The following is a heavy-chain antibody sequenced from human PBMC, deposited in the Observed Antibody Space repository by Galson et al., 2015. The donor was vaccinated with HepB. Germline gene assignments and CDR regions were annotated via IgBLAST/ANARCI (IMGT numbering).Heavy chain of an antibody. CDR3: ARDRGYCSSTSCYAGNDAFDI. CDR2: IIPIFGTA. Sequence: SVKVSCKASGGTFSSYAISWVRQAPGQGLEWMGGIIPIFGTANYAQKFQGRVTITADESTSTAYMELSSLRSEDTAVYYCARDRGYCSSTSCYAGNDAFDIWGQGTMVTVSS. D-gene: IGHD2-2*01. J-gene: IGHJ3*02. V-gene: IGHV1-69*13. CDR1: GGTFSSYA.